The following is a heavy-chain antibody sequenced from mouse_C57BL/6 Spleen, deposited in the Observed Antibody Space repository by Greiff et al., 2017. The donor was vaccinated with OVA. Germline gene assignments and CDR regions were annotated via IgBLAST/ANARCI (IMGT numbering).Heavy chain of an antibody. CDR2: INPYNGGT. J-gene: IGHJ4*01. V-gene: IGHV1-19*01. D-gene: IGHD2-2*01. CDR1: GYTFTDYY. CDR3: ARGMVTTLYYYARDY. Sequence: VQLKQSGPVLVKPGASVKMSCKASGYTFTDYYMNWVKQSHGKSLEWIGDINPYNGGTSYNQKFKGKATLTVDTSSSTAYMELNSLTSEDSAVYYCARGMVTTLYYYARDYWGQGTSVTVSS.